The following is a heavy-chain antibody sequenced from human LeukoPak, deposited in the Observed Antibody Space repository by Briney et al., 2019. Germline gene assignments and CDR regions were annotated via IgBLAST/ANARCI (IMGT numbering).Heavy chain of an antibody. Sequence: ASVKVSCKASGYTFTVYYMYWVRQAPGQGLEWMGRINPNSGDTDYAQNFQGRVTMTRDTSISTAYMELSRLRSDDTAVYYCALGLSYPYFDYWGQGTLVTVSS. J-gene: IGHJ4*02. CDR1: GYTFTVYY. CDR2: INPNSGDT. V-gene: IGHV1-2*06. CDR3: ALGLSYPYFDY. D-gene: IGHD1-26*01.